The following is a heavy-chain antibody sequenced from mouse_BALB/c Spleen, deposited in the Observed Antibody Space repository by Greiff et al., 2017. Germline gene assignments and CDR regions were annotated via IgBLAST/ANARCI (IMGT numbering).Heavy chain of an antibody. CDR3: TRRGLYYPFAY. Sequence: VQLQQSGAELVKPGASVKLSCKASGYTFTSYYMYWVKQRPGQGLEWIGEINPSNGGTNFNEKFKSKATLTVDKSSSTAYMQLSSLTSEDSAVYYCTRRGLYYPFAYWGQGTLVTVSA. CDR1: GYTFTSYY. J-gene: IGHJ3*01. CDR2: INPSNGGT. V-gene: IGHV1S81*02. D-gene: IGHD2-1*01.